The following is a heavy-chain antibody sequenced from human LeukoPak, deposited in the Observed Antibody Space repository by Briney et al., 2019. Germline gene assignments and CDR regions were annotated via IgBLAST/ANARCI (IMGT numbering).Heavy chain of an antibody. CDR3: ARTIVGATVDWYFDL. V-gene: IGHV3-11*04. CDR1: GFNFGVFY. Sequence: PGGSLRLSCAASGFNFGVFYMSWIRQASGKGLEFISYISDRGSSKDYVDSVRGQFTISRDNANNSLYLQMNTVRVEDTAIYYFARTIVGATVDWYFDLWGRGTPVTVSS. CDR2: ISDRGSSK. D-gene: IGHD1-26*01. J-gene: IGHJ2*01.